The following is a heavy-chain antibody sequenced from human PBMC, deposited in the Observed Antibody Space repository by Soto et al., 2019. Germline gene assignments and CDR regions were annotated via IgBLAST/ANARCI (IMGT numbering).Heavy chain of an antibody. D-gene: IGHD2-2*01. CDR1: GYSFTSYW. CDR2: IYPGDSDT. J-gene: IGHJ3*02. V-gene: IGHV5-51*01. CDR3: AITTSSFYNAFDI. Sequence: SLKISCKGSGYSFTSYWIGWVRQMPGKGPEWMGIIYPGDSDTRYSPSFQGQVTISADKSISTAYLQWSSLKASDTAMYYCAITTSSFYNAFDIWGQGTMVTVSS.